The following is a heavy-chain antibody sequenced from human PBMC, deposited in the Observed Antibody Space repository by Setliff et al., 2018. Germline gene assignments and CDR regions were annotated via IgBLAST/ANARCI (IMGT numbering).Heavy chain of an antibody. D-gene: IGHD3-22*01. J-gene: IGHJ4*02. CDR3: ARDADYYDSAENPIVDY. Sequence: GPSVKVSCKASGYTFTTYGISWVRQAPGQGLEWMGYINTNNGATYYAHKVQGRLTMTTDTSTSTAYMELRSLRSDDTAVYYCARDADYYDSAENPIVDYWGQGTLVTVSS. CDR2: INTNNGAT. V-gene: IGHV1-18*01. CDR1: GYTFTTYG.